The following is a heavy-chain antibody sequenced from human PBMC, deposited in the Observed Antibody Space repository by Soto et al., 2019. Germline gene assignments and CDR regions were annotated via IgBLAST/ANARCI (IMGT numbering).Heavy chain of an antibody. CDR3: AREWPHDF. CDR1: GFTFSNYW. CDR2: IKQDGSET. Sequence: GGSLRLSCAASGFTFSNYWMSWVRQAPGKGLEWVANIKQDGSETSYVDTVKGRFTISRDNAKNSVYLQMNSLRVEDTAVYYCAREWPHDFWGQGTLVTVSS. D-gene: IGHD3-3*01. J-gene: IGHJ4*02. V-gene: IGHV3-7*01.